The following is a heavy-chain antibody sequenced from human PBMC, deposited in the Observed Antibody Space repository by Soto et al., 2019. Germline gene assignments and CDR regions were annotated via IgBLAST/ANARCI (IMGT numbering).Heavy chain of an antibody. CDR1: GGSISSSSYY. CDR2: IYYSGST. Sequence: PSETLSLTCTVSGGSISSSSYYWGWIRQPPGKGLEWIGSIYYSGSTYYNPSLKSRVTISVDTSKNQFSLKLSSVTAADTAVYYCAANYGDYVAVIDYWGQGTLVTVSS. J-gene: IGHJ4*02. V-gene: IGHV4-39*01. D-gene: IGHD4-17*01. CDR3: AANYGDYVAVIDY.